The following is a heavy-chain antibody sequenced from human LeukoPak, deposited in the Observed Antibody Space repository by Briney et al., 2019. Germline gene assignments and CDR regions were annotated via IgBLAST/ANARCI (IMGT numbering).Heavy chain of an antibody. J-gene: IGHJ6*02. D-gene: IGHD3-10*01. Sequence: GGSLRLSCAASGFTFSSYWMGWVRQAPGKGLEWVANIKQDGSEKYYVDSVKGRFTISRDNAKNSLYLQMNSLRAEDTAVYYCARDSAPYGSGSYYDYYYGMDVWGQGTTVTVSS. CDR1: GFTFSSYW. CDR3: ARDSAPYGSGSYYDYYYGMDV. V-gene: IGHV3-7*03. CDR2: IKQDGSEK.